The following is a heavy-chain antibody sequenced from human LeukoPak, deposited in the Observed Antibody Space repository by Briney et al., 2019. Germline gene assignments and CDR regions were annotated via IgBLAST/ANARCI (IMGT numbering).Heavy chain of an antibody. J-gene: IGHJ4*02. CDR3: AHSHLPTQSLTGYYYYFDY. D-gene: IGHD3-9*01. V-gene: IGHV2-5*02. CDR1: GFSMSTSGVG. Sequence: SGPTLVRPTQTLTLTCTFSGFSMSTSGVGVGWIRQPPGKALEWLALIYWDDDARYSFSPSLNNRLTIIKDTSKNQVVLTMTSVDPANTATYYRAHSHLPTQSLTGYYYYFDYWGQGTLVIVSS. CDR2: IYWDDDA.